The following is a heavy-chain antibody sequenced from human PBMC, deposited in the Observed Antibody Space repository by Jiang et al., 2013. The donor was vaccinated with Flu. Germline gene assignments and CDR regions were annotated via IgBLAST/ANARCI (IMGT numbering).Heavy chain of an antibody. CDR3: ARVAQWLVPWYFDY. Sequence: VQLVESGGGLVQPGGSLRLSCAASGFTFSSYWMHWVRQAPGKGLVWVSRINSDGSSTSYADSVKGRFTISRDNAKNTLYLQMNSLRAEDTAVYYCARVAQWLVPWYFDYVGPGNPGHRLL. D-gene: IGHD6-19*01. V-gene: IGHV3-74*01. CDR2: INSDGSST. CDR1: GFTFSSYW. J-gene: IGHJ4*02.